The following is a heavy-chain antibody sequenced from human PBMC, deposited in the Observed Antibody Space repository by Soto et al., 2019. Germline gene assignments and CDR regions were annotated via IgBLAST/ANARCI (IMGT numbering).Heavy chain of an antibody. D-gene: IGHD6-19*01. J-gene: IGHJ5*02. CDR1: GDSVISPYY. CDR2: VFHTGTT. V-gene: IGHV4-4*02. CDR3: ARSAGWYAVDA. Sequence: QVQMQESGPGLVKPSGTLSLTCAVSGDSVISPYYWCWVRQPPGKGLERIGDVFHTGTTSHNPSLRSRVTISMDKSINQFSLDLSSVTAADTAVYYFARSAGWYAVDAWGPGTLVIVSS.